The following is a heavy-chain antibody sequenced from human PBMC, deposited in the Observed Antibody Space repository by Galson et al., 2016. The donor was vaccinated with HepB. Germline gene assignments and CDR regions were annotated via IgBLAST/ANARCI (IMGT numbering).Heavy chain of an antibody. CDR3: ARDLSGPDY. Sequence: SLRLSCATSGFTFTHHQMHWVRQVPGKGLVWVSRIEPDGSRPIYADSVKGRFTISRGNAENTLYSQMNSLRADDTAVYYCARDLSGPDYWGQGTTVTVSS. CDR2: IEPDGSRP. J-gene: IGHJ4*03. CDR1: GFTFTHHQ. V-gene: IGHV3-74*01.